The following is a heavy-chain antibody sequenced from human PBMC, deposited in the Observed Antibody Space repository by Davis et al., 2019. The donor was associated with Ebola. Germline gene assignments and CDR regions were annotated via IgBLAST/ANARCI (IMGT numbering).Heavy chain of an antibody. D-gene: IGHD3-10*01. CDR2: ISANNGNT. CDR1: GYTFTSYG. J-gene: IGHJ6*02. Sequence: ASVKVSCKASGYTFTSYGISWVRQAPGQGLEWMGWISANNGNTNYAQKFQGRVTITADTSTSTAYMELSSLRSEDTAVYYCARDMVSGLWFRESPDDYGMGVWGQGTTVTVSS. CDR3: ARDMVSGLWFRESPDDYGMGV. V-gene: IGHV1-18*01.